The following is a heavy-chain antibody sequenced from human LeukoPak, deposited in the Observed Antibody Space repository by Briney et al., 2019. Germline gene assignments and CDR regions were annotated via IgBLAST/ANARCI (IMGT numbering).Heavy chain of an antibody. CDR1: GFTFDDYA. Sequence: GRSLTLSCAASGFTFDDYAMQWVRQAPGKGLEWVSGIGWNSGSIGYEESVKGRFTISRDNAKNSLYLKMNSLRAEDTALYYCAKGYDYGSGSYSTPQYAFDIWGQGTMVTVSS. V-gene: IGHV3-9*01. CDR2: IGWNSGSI. J-gene: IGHJ3*02. D-gene: IGHD3-10*01. CDR3: AKGYDYGSGSYSTPQYAFDI.